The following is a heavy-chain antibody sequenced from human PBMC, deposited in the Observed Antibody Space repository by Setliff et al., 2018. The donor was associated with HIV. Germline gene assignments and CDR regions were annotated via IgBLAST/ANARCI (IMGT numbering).Heavy chain of an antibody. CDR1: GGSFIGSSFQ. J-gene: IGHJ4*02. Sequence: SETLSLTCTVSGGSFIGSSFQSTWIRQTPGKGLEWIADIAYSGTTMYTNYNPSLESRVIVSEDTSRDQFFLKLTSVTAAVTSLGGFKVLGSWGQGTLVTVSS. D-gene: IGHD5-12*01. CDR2: IAYSGTTMYT. V-gene: IGHV4-39*01. CDR3: KVLGS.